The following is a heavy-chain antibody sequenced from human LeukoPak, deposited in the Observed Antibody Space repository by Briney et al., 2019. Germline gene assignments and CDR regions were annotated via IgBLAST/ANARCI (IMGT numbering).Heavy chain of an antibody. Sequence: GGSLRLSCAASGFTFSIYAMSWVRQAPGKGLQWVSSITSSGDGTYYADSVKGRFTISRDNSENMLYLQMNSLRAEDTAVYYCARELLVYDYGDYGDAFDIWGQGTMVTVSS. CDR1: GFTFSIYA. D-gene: IGHD4-17*01. J-gene: IGHJ3*02. V-gene: IGHV3-23*01. CDR3: ARELLVYDYGDYGDAFDI. CDR2: ITSSGDGT.